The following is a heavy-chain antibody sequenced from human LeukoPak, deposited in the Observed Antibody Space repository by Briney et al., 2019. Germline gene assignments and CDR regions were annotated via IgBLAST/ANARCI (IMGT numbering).Heavy chain of an antibody. CDR1: GFTFSSYG. V-gene: IGHV3-33*01. CDR3: SRDQGPSGIGWFDP. J-gene: IGHJ5*02. D-gene: IGHD1-26*01. CDR2: IWYDGSNK. Sequence: GGSLRLSCAASGFTFSSYGMHWVRQAPGKGLEWVAVIWYDGSNKYYADSVKGRFTISRDNSKNTLYLQMNSLRAEDTAVYYCSRDQGPSGIGWFDPWGQGTLVTVSP.